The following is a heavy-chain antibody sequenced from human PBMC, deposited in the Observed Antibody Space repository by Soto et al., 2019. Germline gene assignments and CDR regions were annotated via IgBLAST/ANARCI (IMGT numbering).Heavy chain of an antibody. CDR1: GGTFSSYA. Sequence: SVKVSCKASGGTFSSYAISWVRQAPGQGLEWMGGIIPIFGTANYAQKFQGRVTITADESTSTAYMELSSLRSEDTAVYYCARNPRVELLWFGELYYWGQGTLVTVSS. CDR2: IIPIFGTA. J-gene: IGHJ4*02. CDR3: ARNPRVELLWFGELYY. V-gene: IGHV1-69*13. D-gene: IGHD3-10*01.